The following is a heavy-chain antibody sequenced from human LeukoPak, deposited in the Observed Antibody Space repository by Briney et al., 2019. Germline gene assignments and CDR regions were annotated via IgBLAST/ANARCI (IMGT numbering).Heavy chain of an antibody. Sequence: AALKVSCKPSGYTFTSYYMHWGRQAPRQRLEWMGIINPSGGSTSYAQKFQSSDTMTRDMSTSTVYTELSSLRSEDTAVYYCARATGDEADYWFDPWGQGTLVTVSS. D-gene: IGHD7-27*01. CDR1: GYTFTSYY. CDR2: INPSGGST. CDR3: ARATGDEADYWFDP. J-gene: IGHJ5*02. V-gene: IGHV1-46*01.